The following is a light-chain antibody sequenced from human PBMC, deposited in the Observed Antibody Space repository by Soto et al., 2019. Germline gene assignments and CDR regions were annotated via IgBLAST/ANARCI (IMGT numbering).Light chain of an antibody. CDR2: GAS. J-gene: IGKJ4*01. CDR3: QKFGSSPLT. V-gene: IGKV3-20*01. Sequence: PGERATLSCRASQSVRSSYLAWYQQKPGQAPRLLIYGASSRATGIPDRFSGSGSGTDFTLTINRLEPEDFAVYYCQKFGSSPLTFGGGTKVDIK. CDR1: QSVRSSY.